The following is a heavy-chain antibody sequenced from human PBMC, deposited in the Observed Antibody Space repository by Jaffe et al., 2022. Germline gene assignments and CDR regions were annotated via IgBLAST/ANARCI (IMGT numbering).Heavy chain of an antibody. Sequence: QVQLQESGPGLVKPSETLSLTCTVSGGSISSYYWSWIRQPPGKGLEWIGYIYYSGSTNYNPSLKSRVTISVDTSKNQFSLKLSSVTAADTAVYYCARGLAVGFRESPNWYFDLWGRGTLVTVSS. CDR1: GGSISSYY. CDR2: IYYSGST. CDR3: ARGLAVGFRESPNWYFDL. J-gene: IGHJ2*01. D-gene: IGHD3-10*01. V-gene: IGHV4-59*01.